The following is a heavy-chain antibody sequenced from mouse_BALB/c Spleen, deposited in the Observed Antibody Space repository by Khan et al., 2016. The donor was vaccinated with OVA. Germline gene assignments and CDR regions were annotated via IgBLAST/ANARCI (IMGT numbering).Heavy chain of an antibody. CDR3: TRDGNYAHWYFDV. CDR1: GFSFTTYT. J-gene: IGHJ1*03. CDR2: INSGSTYT. D-gene: IGHD2-1*01. V-gene: IGHV5-6-4*01. Sequence: EVELVESGGGLVRPGGSLKLSCAASGFSFTTYTMSWVRQTPEKRLEWVANINSGSTYTYYPDSVKGRFTISRDNAKNTLYLQMSSLKSEDTAMYYCTRDGNYAHWYFDVWGTGTTVTVSS.